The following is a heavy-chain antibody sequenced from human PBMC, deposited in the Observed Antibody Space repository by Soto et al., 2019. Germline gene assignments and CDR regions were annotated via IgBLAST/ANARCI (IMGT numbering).Heavy chain of an antibody. CDR2: ISGSGGST. Sequence: PGGSLRLSCAASGFTFSSYAMSWVRQAPGKGLEWVSAISGSGGSTYYADSVKGRFTISRDNSKNTLYLQMNSLRAEDTAVYYCASGLPLINYYYYYYMDVWGKGTTVTVSS. V-gene: IGHV3-23*01. CDR3: ASGLPLINYYYYYYMDV. J-gene: IGHJ6*03. CDR1: GFTFSSYA. D-gene: IGHD3-16*01.